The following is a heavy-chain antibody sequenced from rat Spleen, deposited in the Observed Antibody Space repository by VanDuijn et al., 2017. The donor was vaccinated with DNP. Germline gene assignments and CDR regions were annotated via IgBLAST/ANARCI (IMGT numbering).Heavy chain of an antibody. CDR1: GFTFSSYW. J-gene: IGHJ2*01. D-gene: IGHD1-2*01. V-gene: IGHV2-15*01. CDR2: IWGGGST. Sequence: VQLVETGGGLVQPGRSLKLSCVASGFTFSSYWMFWVRQPPGKGLEWIAAIWGGGSTDYNSALKSRLSISRDTSKSQVLLKMNSLQTEDTAMYFCARWQLYLSYFDYWGQGVMVTVSS. CDR3: ARWQLYLSYFDY.